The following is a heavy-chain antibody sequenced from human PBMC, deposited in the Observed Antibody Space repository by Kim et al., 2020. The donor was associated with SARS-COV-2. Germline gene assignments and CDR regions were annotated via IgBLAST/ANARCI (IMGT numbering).Heavy chain of an antibody. V-gene: IGHV4-59*09. CDR3: ARGLGYSYGHFDY. D-gene: IGHD5-18*01. Sequence: YNPSLKNRVTISVDTSKNQFSLKLSSVTAADSAVYYCARGLGYSYGHFDYWGQGTLVTVSS. J-gene: IGHJ4*02.